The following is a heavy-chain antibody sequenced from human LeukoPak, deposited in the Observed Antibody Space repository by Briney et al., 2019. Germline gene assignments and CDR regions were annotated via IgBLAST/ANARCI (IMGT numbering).Heavy chain of an antibody. J-gene: IGHJ4*02. CDR1: GFTFSSYE. V-gene: IGHV3-48*03. Sequence: PGGSLRLSCAASGFTFSSYEMNWVRQAPGKGLEWVSYISSSGSTIYYADSVKGRFTISRDNAKNSLYLQMNSLRAEDTAVYYCVRVTYQNYYDSSGSCGYWGQGTLVTVSS. CDR2: ISSSGSTI. CDR3: VRVTYQNYYDSSGSCGY. D-gene: IGHD3-22*01.